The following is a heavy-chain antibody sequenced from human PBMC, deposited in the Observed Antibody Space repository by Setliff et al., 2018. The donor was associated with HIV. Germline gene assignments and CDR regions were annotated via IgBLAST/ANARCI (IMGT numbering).Heavy chain of an antibody. CDR2: IKSKTDGGTT. CDR1: GFTFSNAW. D-gene: IGHD4-17*01. J-gene: IGHJ4*02. V-gene: IGHV3-15*01. Sequence: GGSLRLSCAASGFTFSNAWMSWVRQAPGKGLEWVGRIKSKTDGGTTDYAAPVKGRFTISRDDSKTTLYLQMNSLKTEDTAVYYCTTIQKLTTPVDYWGQGTLVTVSS. CDR3: TTIQKLTTPVDY.